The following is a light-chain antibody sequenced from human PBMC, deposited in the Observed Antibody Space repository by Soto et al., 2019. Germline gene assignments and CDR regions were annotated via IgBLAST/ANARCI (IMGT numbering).Light chain of an antibody. V-gene: IGLV2-14*03. CDR1: SSDVGAYNY. Sequence: QSALTQPASVSGSPGQSITISCTGTSSDVGAYNYVSWYQQYPGKAPKLMIYDVTSRPSGVSNRFSGSKSGNAASLTISGLQAEDEVDYYCCSYTSSSSLVFGTGTKLTVL. CDR2: DVT. CDR3: CSYTSSSSLV. J-gene: IGLJ1*01.